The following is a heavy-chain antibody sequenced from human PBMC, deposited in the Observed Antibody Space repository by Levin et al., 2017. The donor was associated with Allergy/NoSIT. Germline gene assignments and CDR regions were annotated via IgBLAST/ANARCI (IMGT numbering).Heavy chain of an antibody. CDR3: ATAVYSSGWYPS. J-gene: IGHJ4*02. Sequence: ASVKVSCKASGYTFTGYYMHWVRQAPGQGLEWMGWINPNSGGTNYAQKFQGRVTMTRDTSISTAYMELSRLRSDDTAVYYCATAVYSSGWYPSWGQGTLVTVSS. CDR2: INPNSGGT. D-gene: IGHD6-19*01. CDR1: GYTFTGYY. V-gene: IGHV1-2*02.